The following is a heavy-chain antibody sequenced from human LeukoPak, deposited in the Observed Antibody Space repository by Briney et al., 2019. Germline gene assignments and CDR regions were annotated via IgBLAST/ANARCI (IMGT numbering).Heavy chain of an antibody. CDR2: IYYSGST. Sequence: SETLSLTCTVPGGSISSYYWSWIRQPPGKGLEWIGYIYYSGSTNYNPSLKSRVTISVDTSKNQFSLKLSSVTAADTAVYYCARDRSMGATRSWFDPWGQGTLVTVSS. J-gene: IGHJ5*02. D-gene: IGHD1-26*01. CDR3: ARDRSMGATRSWFDP. V-gene: IGHV4-59*01. CDR1: GGSISSYY.